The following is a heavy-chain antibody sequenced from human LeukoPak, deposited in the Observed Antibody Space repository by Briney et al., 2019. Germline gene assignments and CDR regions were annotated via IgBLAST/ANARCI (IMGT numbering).Heavy chain of an antibody. J-gene: IGHJ6*02. D-gene: IGHD5-18*01. V-gene: IGHV1-8*01. CDR2: MNPNSGNT. CDR3: ARGLRRVTPYYYYGMDV. Sequence: ASVKVSCKASGYTFTSYDINWVRQATGQGLEWMGWMNPNSGNTGYAQKFQGRVTMTRNTSISTAYMELSSLRSEDTAVYYCARGLRRVTPYYYYGMDVWGQGTTVTVSS. CDR1: GYTFTSYD.